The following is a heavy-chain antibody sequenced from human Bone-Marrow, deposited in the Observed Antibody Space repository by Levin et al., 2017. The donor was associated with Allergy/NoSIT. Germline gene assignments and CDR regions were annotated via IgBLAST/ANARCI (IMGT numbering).Heavy chain of an antibody. V-gene: IGHV4-4*07. CDR1: GGSISSYY. CDR2: IYTSGST. CDR3: ARGGGSSGYLAYAFDI. Sequence: SQTLSLTCTVSGGSISSYYWSWIRQPAGKGLEWIGRIYTSGSTNYNPSLKSRVTMSVDTSKNQFSLKLSSVTAADTAVYYCARGGGSSGYLAYAFDIWGQGTMVTVSS. J-gene: IGHJ3*02. D-gene: IGHD3-22*01.